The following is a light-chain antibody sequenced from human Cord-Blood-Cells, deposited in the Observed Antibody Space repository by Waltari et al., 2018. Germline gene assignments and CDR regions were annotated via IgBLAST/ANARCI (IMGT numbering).Light chain of an antibody. Sequence: DIVMTQSPDSLAVSLGERATINCKSSQSVLYSSNNKNYLAGYQQKPGQPPKLLIYGASTREAGVPDRFSGGGSGTDFTLTISSLQAEDVAVYYCQQYYSTPWTFGQGTKVEIK. V-gene: IGKV4-1*01. CDR2: GAS. J-gene: IGKJ1*01. CDR1: QSVLYSSNNKNY. CDR3: QQYYSTPWT.